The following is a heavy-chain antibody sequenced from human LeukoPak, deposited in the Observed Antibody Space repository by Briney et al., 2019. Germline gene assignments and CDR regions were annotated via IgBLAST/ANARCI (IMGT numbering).Heavy chain of an antibody. CDR3: AKAGSSGWSSSGGDY. J-gene: IGHJ4*02. CDR1: GFTFSNFA. D-gene: IGHD6-19*01. CDR2: ISGSAGST. Sequence: GGSLRRSCAASGFTFSNFAMSWVRQAPGKGLEWVSTISGSAGSTFHADSVKGRFTISRDNSKNTLFLQMNSLRAEDTAIYYCAKAGSSGWSSSGGDYWCQGSLVTVSS. V-gene: IGHV3-23*01.